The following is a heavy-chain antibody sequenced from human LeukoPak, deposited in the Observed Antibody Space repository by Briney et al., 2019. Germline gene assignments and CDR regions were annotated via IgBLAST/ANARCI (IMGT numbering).Heavy chain of an antibody. CDR1: GFGFTSYG. J-gene: IGHJ3*02. D-gene: IGHD2-15*01. V-gene: IGHV3-23*01. CDR2: ISGNGGST. Sequence: GGSLRLSCAASGFGFTSYGMNWVRQAPGKGLEWVSGISGNGGSTYYADSVKGRFTISRDNSKNTLYLQMNSLRAEDTAVYYCAKGTFCIGGRSYLDPIDAFDIWGQGTMVTVSS. CDR3: AKGTFCIGGRSYLDPIDAFDI.